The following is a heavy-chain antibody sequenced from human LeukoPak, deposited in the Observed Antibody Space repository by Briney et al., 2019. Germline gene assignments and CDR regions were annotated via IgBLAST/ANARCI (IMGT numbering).Heavy chain of an antibody. CDR1: GFTFSSYA. D-gene: IGHD2-2*01. J-gene: IGHJ4*02. Sequence: SGGSLRLSCAAYGFTFSSYAMSWVRQAPGKGLEWVSAISGSGGSTYYADSVKGRFTISRDNSKNTLYLQMNSLRAEDTAVYYCAKGGAGPAAPTPFDYWGQGTLVTVSS. CDR3: AKGGAGPAAPTPFDY. CDR2: ISGSGGST. V-gene: IGHV3-23*01.